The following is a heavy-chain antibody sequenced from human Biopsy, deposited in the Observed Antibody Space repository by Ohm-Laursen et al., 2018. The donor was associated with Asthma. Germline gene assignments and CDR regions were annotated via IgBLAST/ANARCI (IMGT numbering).Heavy chain of an antibody. Sequence: SLRLSCAACGFVFSQCGMHWVRQGPGKGLEWVALVSSDGHNKYYEDSVKGRFTISRDNSRNRLYLQINSLTVEDSAVYFCARQSGQEYGDSIPFDTWGQGTRVAVSS. V-gene: IGHV3-30*03. CDR3: ARQSGQEYGDSIPFDT. D-gene: IGHD3-22*01. CDR2: VSSDGHNK. J-gene: IGHJ3*02. CDR1: GFVFSQCG.